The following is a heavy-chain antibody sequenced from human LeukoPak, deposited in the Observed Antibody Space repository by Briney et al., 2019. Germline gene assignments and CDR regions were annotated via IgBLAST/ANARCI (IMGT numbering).Heavy chain of an antibody. CDR3: ARDLELRY. D-gene: IGHD1-26*01. V-gene: IGHV4-34*01. CDR2: ISDSGIT. Sequence: PSETLSPTCAVHGGSFSGYYWTWIRQPPGKGLEWIGEISDSGITNYNPSLKSRVAISAETSKSQFSLKLSSLTAADTAIYYCARDLELRYWGQGTLVSVSS. J-gene: IGHJ4*02. CDR1: GGSFSGYY.